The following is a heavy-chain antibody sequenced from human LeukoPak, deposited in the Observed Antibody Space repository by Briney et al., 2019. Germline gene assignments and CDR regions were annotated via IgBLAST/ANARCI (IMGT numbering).Heavy chain of an antibody. CDR2: IYTSGST. Sequence: SETPSLTCTVSGGSISSYYWSWIRQPAGKGLEWIGRIYTSGSTNYNPSLKSRVTMSVDTSKNQFSLKLSSVTAADTAVYYCARWELLRVHGAFDIWGQGTMVTVSS. CDR1: GGSISSYY. V-gene: IGHV4-4*07. D-gene: IGHD1-26*01. J-gene: IGHJ3*02. CDR3: ARWELLRVHGAFDI.